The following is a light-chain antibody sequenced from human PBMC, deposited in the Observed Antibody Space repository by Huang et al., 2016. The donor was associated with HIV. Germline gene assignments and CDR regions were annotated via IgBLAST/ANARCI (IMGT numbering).Light chain of an antibody. CDR3: QQHYNTPPT. CDR2: WAS. J-gene: IGKJ2*01. Sequence: DIVMTQSPDSLAVSLGERATINCKSSQSVLYSSNNKNYLAWYQQKPGQPPKLLISWASTRESGVPDRFSVSGSGTHFTLTISSLQAEDVAVYYCQQHYNTPPTFGQGTKLEIK. CDR1: QSVLYSSNNKNY. V-gene: IGKV4-1*01.